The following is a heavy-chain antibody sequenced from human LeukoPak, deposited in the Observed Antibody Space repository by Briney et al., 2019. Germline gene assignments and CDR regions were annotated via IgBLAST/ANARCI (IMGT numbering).Heavy chain of an antibody. J-gene: IGHJ4*02. D-gene: IGHD3-10*01. Sequence: GGSLRLSCAASGFTFSSYGMHWVRQAPGKGLEWVAFIRYDGSNKYYPDSVKGRFTIYRDNSKNTLYLQMNSLRAEDTAVYYCATYGSGSYYRFDYWGQGTLVTVSS. CDR3: ATYGSGSYYRFDY. V-gene: IGHV3-30*02. CDR1: GFTFSSYG. CDR2: IRYDGSNK.